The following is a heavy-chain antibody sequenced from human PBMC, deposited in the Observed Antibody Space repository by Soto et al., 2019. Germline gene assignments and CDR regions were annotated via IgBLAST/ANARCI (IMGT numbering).Heavy chain of an antibody. CDR2: IYYSGYT. CDR1: GDSIRSYY. CDR3: ARCFSGNYPSRPEEQYYFDS. Sequence: SETLSLTCTVSGDSIRSYYLSWIRQPPGKGLWWIGYIYYSGYTSYNPSLKSRVPISVDTSRNQFPLKLNSVTAADTAVYYCARCFSGNYPSRPEEQYYFDSWGQGTLVTVYS. D-gene: IGHD1-26*01. V-gene: IGHV4-59*01. J-gene: IGHJ4*02.